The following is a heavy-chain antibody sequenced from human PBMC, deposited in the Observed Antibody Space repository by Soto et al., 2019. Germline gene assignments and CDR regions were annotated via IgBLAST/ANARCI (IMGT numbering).Heavy chain of an antibody. D-gene: IGHD4-4*01. J-gene: IGHJ3*02. Sequence: ASLKVSCKASGFTFTSSAVQWVRQARGQRLEWIGWIVVGSGNTNYAQKFQERVTITRDMSTSTAYMELSSLTSEDTAIYYCAREGFTFGPGAVRGAFDTWGQGTMVTVSS. CDR2: IVVGSGNT. V-gene: IGHV1-58*01. CDR3: AREGFTFGPGAVRGAFDT. CDR1: GFTFTSSA.